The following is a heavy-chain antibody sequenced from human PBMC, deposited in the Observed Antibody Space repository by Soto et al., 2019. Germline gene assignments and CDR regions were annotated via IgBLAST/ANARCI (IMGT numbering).Heavy chain of an antibody. J-gene: IGHJ4*02. D-gene: IGHD2-8*01. CDR1: GRAFSGYY. Sequence: SESLSLTSAADGRAFSGYYWTWLLKPPRKGLEWTEEINHSGSTNYNPSLKRRVTRSVGRSKSQFSRKLSSVTAEDTAVYSCARSIVLMVYGFFDYWGQGTLVTVSS. V-gene: IGHV4-34*01. CDR3: ARSIVLMVYGFFDY. CDR2: INHSGST.